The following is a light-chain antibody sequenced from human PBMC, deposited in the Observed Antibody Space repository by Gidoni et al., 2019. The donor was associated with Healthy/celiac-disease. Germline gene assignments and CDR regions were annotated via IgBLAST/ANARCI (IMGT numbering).Light chain of an antibody. CDR2: AAS. J-gene: IGKJ3*01. CDR3: QQSYSYPFT. Sequence: DIQMTQSPSSLSASVVDRVTITCRASQSIHSSLNWYQQKPGKAPKLLIYAASSLQSGVPSRFSGSGSGTDFTLTISSLQPEDFATYYCQQSYSYPFTFGPGTKVEIK. V-gene: IGKV1-39*01. CDR1: QSIHSS.